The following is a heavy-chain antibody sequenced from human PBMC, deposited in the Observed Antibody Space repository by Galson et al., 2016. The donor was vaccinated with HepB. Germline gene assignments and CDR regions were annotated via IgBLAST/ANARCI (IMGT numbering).Heavy chain of an antibody. Sequence: SVKVSCKASGYTFTSYAIHWVRQAPGQRLEWMGWINGGNGNTQYSQKFEGRVTITRDTSASTAYMELSSLRSEDTAVYYCARDRAPISIFGVVIIDAFDIWGQGTMVTVSS. V-gene: IGHV1-3*01. D-gene: IGHD3-3*01. CDR1: GYTFTSYA. J-gene: IGHJ3*02. CDR3: ARDRAPISIFGVVIIDAFDI. CDR2: INGGNGNT.